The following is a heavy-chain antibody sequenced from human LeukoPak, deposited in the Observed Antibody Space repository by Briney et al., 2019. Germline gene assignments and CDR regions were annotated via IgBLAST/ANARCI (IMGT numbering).Heavy chain of an antibody. CDR1: GYTFTSYD. CDR3: ARGRERGGSSSFTDY. J-gene: IGHJ4*02. V-gene: IGHV1-8*03. CDR2: MNPNSANT. Sequence: ASVKVSCKASGYTFTSYDINWVRQATGQGLEWMGWMNPNSANTGYAQKFQGRVTITRNTSISTTYVELSSLRFEDTAVYYCARGRERGGSSSFTDYWGQGTLVIVSS. D-gene: IGHD6-6*01.